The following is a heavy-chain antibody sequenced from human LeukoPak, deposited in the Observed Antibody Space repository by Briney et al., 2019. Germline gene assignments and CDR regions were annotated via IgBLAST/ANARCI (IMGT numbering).Heavy chain of an antibody. D-gene: IGHD4-11*01. V-gene: IGHV4-59*01. Sequence: PSETLSLTCTVSGGAMSGYYWTWIRQSPGRRLEWIAYIHYSGSTNYNPPLKSRVTISVDTSKNQFSLRLNSVTAADTAVYYCARLRGNYFPDYWGQGTLVTVSS. J-gene: IGHJ4*02. CDR3: ARLRGNYFPDY. CDR1: GGAMSGYY. CDR2: IHYSGST.